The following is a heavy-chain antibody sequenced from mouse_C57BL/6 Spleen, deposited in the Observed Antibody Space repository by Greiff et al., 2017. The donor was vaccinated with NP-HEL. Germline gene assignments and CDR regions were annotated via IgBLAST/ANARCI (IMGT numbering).Heavy chain of an antibody. CDR2: ISSGGIYT. Sequence: EVQLVESGGDLVKPGGSLKLSCAASGFTFSSYGMSWVRQTPDKRLEWVATISSGGIYTYYPDSVKGRFTISRDNAKNTLYLQMSSLKSEDTAMYYCARHYDYYAMDYWGQGTSVTVSS. J-gene: IGHJ4*01. V-gene: IGHV5-6*01. CDR3: ARHYDYYAMDY. CDR1: GFTFSSYG.